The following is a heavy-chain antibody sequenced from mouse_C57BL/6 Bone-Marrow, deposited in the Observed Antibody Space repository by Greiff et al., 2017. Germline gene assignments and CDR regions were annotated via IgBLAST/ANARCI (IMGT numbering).Heavy chain of an antibody. J-gene: IGHJ3*01. Sequence: EVMLVESGGGLVQPGGSLSLSCAASGFTFPDYYMSWVRQPPGKALEWLGFIRNKANGYTTEYSASVKGRFTISRDNSQSILYLQMNALRAEDSATYYCARSYGSSYDAYWGQGTLVTVSA. CDR3: ARSYGSSYDAY. D-gene: IGHD1-1*01. V-gene: IGHV7-3*01. CDR1: GFTFPDYY. CDR2: IRNKANGYTT.